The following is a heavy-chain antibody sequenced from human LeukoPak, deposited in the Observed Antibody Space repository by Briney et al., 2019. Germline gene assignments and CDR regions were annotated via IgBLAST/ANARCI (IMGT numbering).Heavy chain of an antibody. D-gene: IGHD4-11*01. CDR1: GGTFSSYA. Sequence: ASVKVSCKASGGTFSSYAISWVRQAPGQGLEWMGGIIPIFGTANYAQKFQGRVTITADKSTSTAYMELSSLRSEDTAVYYCARRGTTTVTTFDYWGQGTLVTVSS. V-gene: IGHV1-69*06. CDR2: IIPIFGTA. J-gene: IGHJ4*02. CDR3: ARRGTTTVTTFDY.